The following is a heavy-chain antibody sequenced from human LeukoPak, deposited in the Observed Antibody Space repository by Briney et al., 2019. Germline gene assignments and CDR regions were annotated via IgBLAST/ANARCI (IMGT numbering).Heavy chain of an antibody. CDR2: IHHGGTT. J-gene: IGHJ5*01. CDR3: ARHRGYSGDDVRRFFDS. Sequence: NTSETLSLTCSVSGYSISSGYYWGWIRQPPGKGLEWIGSIHHGGTTYYNPSLKSRVTISVDTSKNQFSLKPSSVTAADTAVYYCARHRGYSGDDVRRFFDSWGQGTLVTVSS. CDR1: GYSISSGYY. D-gene: IGHD5-12*01. V-gene: IGHV4-38-2*02.